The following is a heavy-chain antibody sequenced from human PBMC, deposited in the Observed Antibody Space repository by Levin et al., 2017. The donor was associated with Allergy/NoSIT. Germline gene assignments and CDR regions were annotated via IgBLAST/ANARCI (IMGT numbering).Heavy chain of an antibody. CDR3: AREVCTTSSCYALH. J-gene: IGHJ4*02. CDR2: VYTGGNT. Sequence: GGSLRLSCAASGFTVSSDYMTWVRQAPGKGLEWVSVVYTGGNTYYADSVKGRFTISRDNSKNTLFLQMNRLRVEDTAVYYCAREVCTTSSCYALHWGQGTLVTVSS. V-gene: IGHV3-66*01. CDR1: GFTVSSDY. D-gene: IGHD2-2*01.